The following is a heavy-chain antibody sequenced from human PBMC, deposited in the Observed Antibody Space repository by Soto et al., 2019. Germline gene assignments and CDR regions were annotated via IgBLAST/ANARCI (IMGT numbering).Heavy chain of an antibody. Sequence: PGESLKISCKGSGYSFTSYWIGWVRQMPGKGLEWMGIIYPGDSDTRYSPSFQGQVTISADKSISTAYLQWSSLKASDTAMYYCARQAPVVLTGYYRPKQTFENSHFDYWGQGTLVTVSS. D-gene: IGHD3-9*01. CDR2: IYPGDSDT. V-gene: IGHV5-51*01. CDR1: GYSFTSYW. CDR3: ARQAPVVLTGYYRPKQTFENSHFDY. J-gene: IGHJ4*02.